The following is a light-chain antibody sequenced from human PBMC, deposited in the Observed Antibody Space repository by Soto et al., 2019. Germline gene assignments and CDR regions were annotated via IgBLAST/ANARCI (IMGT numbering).Light chain of an antibody. CDR2: DAS. J-gene: IGKJ4*01. CDR1: QSVSGF. CDR3: QQRSNWPLT. V-gene: IGKV3-11*01. Sequence: EIVLTQSPATLSLSPGERATLSCRASQSVSGFLAWYQQKPGQVPRLLIYDASNRAIDVPVRFSGSGSGTDFTLTISSLEPEDFAVYYCQQRSNWPLTFGGGTKVEIK.